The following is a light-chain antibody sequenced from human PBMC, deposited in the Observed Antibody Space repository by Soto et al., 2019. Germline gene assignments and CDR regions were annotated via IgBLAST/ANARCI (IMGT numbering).Light chain of an antibody. CDR3: QQYNSYSLIT. J-gene: IGKJ5*01. Sequence: DIQMTQSPSTLSASVGDRVTITCRASQSISSWLAWYQQKPGKAPKLLIYDASSLESGVPSRFSGSGSGTEFILTISSLQPDDFATYYCQQYNSYSLITFGQGTRLEIK. CDR2: DAS. CDR1: QSISSW. V-gene: IGKV1-5*01.